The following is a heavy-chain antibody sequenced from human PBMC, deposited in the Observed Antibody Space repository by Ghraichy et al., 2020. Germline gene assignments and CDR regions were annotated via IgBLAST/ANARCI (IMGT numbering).Heavy chain of an antibody. CDR3: ARDPGYCSGGRCFPDAFDL. D-gene: IGHD2-15*01. J-gene: IGHJ3*01. CDR2: IDSSSSYI. CDR1: GLTFSSYR. Sequence: LSLTCEASGLTFSSYRMSWVRQAPGKGLEWVSFIDSSSSYIYYADSVKGRFTVSRDNTKNSLHLQMNSLRAEDMAMYYCARDPGYCSGGRCFPDAFDLWGQGTMVTVSS. V-gene: IGHV3-21*01.